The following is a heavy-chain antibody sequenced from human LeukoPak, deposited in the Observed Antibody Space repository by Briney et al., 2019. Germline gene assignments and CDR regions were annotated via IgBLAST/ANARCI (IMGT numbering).Heavy chain of an antibody. CDR2: VYTGGSN. CDR3: ARHYSDSTGYALLYDAFDI. V-gene: IGHV4-4*07. Sequence: PPETLSLTCTVSGGSLRSYYGSWIRQPAGKGREWIGRVYTGGSNNYNRCLKSRVTMAVDTSKNQFSLKLNSVTVAETAVYYCARHYSDSTGYALLYDAFDIWGQGTMVTVSS. CDR1: GGSLRSYY. D-gene: IGHD3-22*01. J-gene: IGHJ3*02.